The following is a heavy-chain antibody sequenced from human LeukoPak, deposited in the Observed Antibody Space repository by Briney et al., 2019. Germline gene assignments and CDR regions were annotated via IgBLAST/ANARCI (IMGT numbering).Heavy chain of an antibody. V-gene: IGHV4-59*13. CDR2: IYYSGST. CDR3: ARGGTARGYSGYGVFDY. Sequence: PSETLSLTCTVSGGSTSSYYWSWIRQPPGKGLEWIGYIYYSGSTNYNPSPKSRVTISVDTSKNQFSLKLSSVTAADTAVYYCARGGTARGYSGYGVFDYWGQGTLVTVSS. J-gene: IGHJ4*02. CDR1: GGSTSSYY. D-gene: IGHD5-12*01.